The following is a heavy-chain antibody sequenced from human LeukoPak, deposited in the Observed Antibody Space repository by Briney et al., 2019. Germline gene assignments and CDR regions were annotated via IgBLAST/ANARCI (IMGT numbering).Heavy chain of an antibody. CDR1: GYTFTSYG. CDR3: AKNRDSGSYFDAFDI. D-gene: IGHD1-26*01. Sequence: ASVKVSCKATGYTFTSYGISWVRQATGQGLEWMGMINPSGGSTRYAQKFQGRVTMTRDMSTSTLYMELSSLRSGDTAVYYCAKNRDSGSYFDAFDIWGQGTMITVSS. V-gene: IGHV1-46*01. CDR2: INPSGGST. J-gene: IGHJ3*02.